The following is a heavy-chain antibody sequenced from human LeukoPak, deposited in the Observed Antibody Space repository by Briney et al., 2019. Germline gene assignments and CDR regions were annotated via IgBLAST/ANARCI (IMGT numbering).Heavy chain of an antibody. V-gene: IGHV4-61*02. CDR3: ARHSRYDSRPYYFDY. Sequence: PSETLSLTCTVSGGSISSGSYYWSWIRQPAGKGLEWIGRIYTSGSTNYNPSLKSRVTISVDTSKNQFSLKLSSVTAADTAVYYCARHSRYDSRPYYFDYWGQGTLVTVSS. CDR2: IYTSGST. CDR1: GGSISSGSYY. J-gene: IGHJ4*02. D-gene: IGHD3-22*01.